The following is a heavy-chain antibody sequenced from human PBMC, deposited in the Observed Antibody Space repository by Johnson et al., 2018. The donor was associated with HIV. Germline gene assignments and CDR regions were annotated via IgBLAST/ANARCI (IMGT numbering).Heavy chain of an antibody. D-gene: IGHD1-26*01. CDR3: VKEWSAFDI. V-gene: IGHV3-48*04. CDR2: ITGRGTAI. CDR1: GFTFSSYA. J-gene: IGHJ3*02. Sequence: MQLVESGGSVVRPGRSLRLSCAASGFTFSSYAMHWIRQAPGKGLEWLAFITGRGTAIYADSVKGRFTISRDNAKSSVILQVNSLTAEDTATYYCVKEWSAFDIWGQGTMVTVAA.